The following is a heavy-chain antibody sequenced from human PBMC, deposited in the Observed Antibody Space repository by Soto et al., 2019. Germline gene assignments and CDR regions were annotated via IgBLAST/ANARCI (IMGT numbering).Heavy chain of an antibody. Sequence: QVQLVQSGAEVKKPGSSVKVSCKASGGTFSSYTISWVRQAPGQGLEWMGRIIPILGIANYAQKFQGRVTITADKSTSTAYMELSSLRSEDTAVYYCARGAGIAAAGTIFGGWYFDLWGRGTLVTVSS. J-gene: IGHJ2*01. CDR3: ARGAGIAAAGTIFGGWYFDL. V-gene: IGHV1-69*02. D-gene: IGHD6-13*01. CDR2: IIPILGIA. CDR1: GGTFSSYT.